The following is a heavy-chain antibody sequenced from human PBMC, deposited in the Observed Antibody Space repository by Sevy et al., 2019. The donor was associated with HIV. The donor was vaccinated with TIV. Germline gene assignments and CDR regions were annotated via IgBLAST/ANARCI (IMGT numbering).Heavy chain of an antibody. CDR3: ATELEKRFLNALDI. V-gene: IGHV1-24*01. D-gene: IGHD3-3*01. Sequence: ASVKVSCKVSGYTLTELSMHWVRQAPGKGLEWMGGFDPEDGETIYAQKFQGRVTMTEDTSTDTAYMELSSLRSEDTAVYYCATELEKRFLNALDIWGQGTMVTVSS. CDR1: GYTLTELS. CDR2: FDPEDGET. J-gene: IGHJ3*02.